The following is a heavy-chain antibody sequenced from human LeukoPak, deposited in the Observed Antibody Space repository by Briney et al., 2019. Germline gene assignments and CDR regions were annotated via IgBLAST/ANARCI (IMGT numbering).Heavy chain of an antibody. J-gene: IGHJ4*02. CDR2: IIPIFGTA. D-gene: IGHD3-3*01. Sequence: SVKVSCKASGGTFSSYAISWVRQAPGQGLEWMGGIIPIFGTANYAQKFQGRVTITTDESTSTAYMELSSLRSEDTAVYYCASRITIFGVVIKDYFDYWGQGTLVTVSS. CDR3: ASRITIFGVVIKDYFDY. CDR1: GGTFSSYA. V-gene: IGHV1-69*05.